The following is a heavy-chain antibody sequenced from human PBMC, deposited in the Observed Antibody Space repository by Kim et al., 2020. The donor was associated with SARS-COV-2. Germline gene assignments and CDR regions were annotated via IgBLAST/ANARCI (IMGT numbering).Heavy chain of an antibody. CDR2: IWYDGSNK. J-gene: IGHJ6*02. CDR3: ARGTPLFYSSSDHYYYYGMDV. D-gene: IGHD6-6*01. Sequence: GGSLRLSCAASGFTFSSYGMHWVRQAPGKGLEWVAVIWYDGSNKYYADSVKGRFTISRDNSKNTLYLQMNSLRAEDTAVYYCARGTPLFYSSSDHYYYYGMDVWGQGTTVTVSS. V-gene: IGHV3-33*01. CDR1: GFTFSSYG.